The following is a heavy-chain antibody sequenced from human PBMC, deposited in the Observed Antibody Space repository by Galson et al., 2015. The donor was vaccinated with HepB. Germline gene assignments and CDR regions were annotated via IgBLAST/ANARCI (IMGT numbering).Heavy chain of an antibody. CDR3: ARGGRYCSSTSCYTGYYYYYMDV. Sequence: SVKVSCKASGSTFTSYGISWVRQAPGQGLEWMGWISAYNGNTNYAQKLQGRVTMTTDTSTSTAYMELRSLRSDDTAVYYCARGGRYCSSTSCYTGYYYYYMDVWGKGTTVTVSS. CDR2: ISAYNGNT. CDR1: GSTFTSYG. V-gene: IGHV1-18*01. J-gene: IGHJ6*03. D-gene: IGHD2-2*02.